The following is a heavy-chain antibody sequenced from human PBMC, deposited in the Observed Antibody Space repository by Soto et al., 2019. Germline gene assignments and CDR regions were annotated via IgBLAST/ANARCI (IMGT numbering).Heavy chain of an antibody. CDR1: GFTFSSYA. D-gene: IGHD3-16*01. CDR3: ARDLGAQSDYYYGMDV. V-gene: IGHV3-30*09. J-gene: IGHJ6*02. Sequence: WGSLRLSCAASGFTFSSYAMHWVRQAPGKGLEWVAVISYDGSNKYYADSVKGRFAISRDNSKNTLYLQMNSLRGEDTAVYYCARDLGAQSDYYYGMDVWGQGTTVTVSS. CDR2: ISYDGSNK.